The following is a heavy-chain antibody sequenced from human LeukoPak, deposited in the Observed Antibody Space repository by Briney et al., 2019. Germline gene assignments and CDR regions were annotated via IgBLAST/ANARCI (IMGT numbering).Heavy chain of an antibody. V-gene: IGHV3-74*01. D-gene: IGHD7-27*01. J-gene: IGHJ3*02. CDR2: ITNDGSST. Sequence: GGSLRLSCAASGLTFSSHWMHWVRQAPGKGLVWVSRITNDGSSTTYADSVKGRFTISRDNAKNTLYLQMNSLRAEDTAVYYCATPWGTYGAFDIWGQGTMVTVSS. CDR3: ATPWGTYGAFDI. CDR1: GLTFSSHW.